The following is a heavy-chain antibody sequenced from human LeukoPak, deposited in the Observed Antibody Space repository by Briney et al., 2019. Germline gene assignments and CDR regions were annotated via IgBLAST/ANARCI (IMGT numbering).Heavy chain of an antibody. Sequence: PGGSLRLSRAAAGFSFNYAWMSWVRQAPGKGLDWVGRIKRKTDGGTTDYAAPVKGRFTISRDDSKTSLYLQMNNLKTEDTAVYYCTTDTRRVVVPKWGQGTLVTVSS. D-gene: IGHD2-15*01. J-gene: IGHJ4*02. CDR3: TTDTRRVVVPK. CDR1: GFSFNYAW. CDR2: IKRKTDGGTT. V-gene: IGHV3-15*01.